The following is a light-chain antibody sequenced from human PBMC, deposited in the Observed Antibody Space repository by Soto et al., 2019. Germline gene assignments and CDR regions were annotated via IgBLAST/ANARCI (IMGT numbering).Light chain of an antibody. CDR2: GAS. CDR3: QQYGSSPRVT. Sequence: EIVLTQSPGTLSLSPGERATLSCRASQSISNSYLAWYQQTPGQAPRLLIYGASSRATGIPDRFSGSGSGTDFTLIISRLEPEDFAVYYCQQYGSSPRVTFGPGTKVDIK. CDR1: QSISNSY. J-gene: IGKJ3*01. V-gene: IGKV3-20*01.